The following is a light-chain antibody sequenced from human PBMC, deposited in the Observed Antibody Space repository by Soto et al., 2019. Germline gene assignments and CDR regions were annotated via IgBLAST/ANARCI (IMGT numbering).Light chain of an antibody. J-gene: IGKJ1*01. V-gene: IGKV1-5*01. CDR2: DAS. CDR3: QQYNSYPET. Sequence: DIQMTQSPSTLSASVGDRVTITCRASQSISSWLAWYQQKPGKAPKLLIYDASSLESGVPSRFSGSGSGTEFTLTISSLQPDAFATYYCQQYNSYPETFGQGTKVEIK. CDR1: QSISSW.